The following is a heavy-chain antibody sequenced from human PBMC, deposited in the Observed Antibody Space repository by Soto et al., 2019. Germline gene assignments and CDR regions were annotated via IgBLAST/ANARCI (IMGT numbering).Heavy chain of an antibody. Sequence: GGSLRLSCAASGFTFSSYAMHWVRQAPGKGLEYVSAISSNGGSTYYANSVKGRFTISRDNSKNTLYLQMGSLRAEDMAVYYCARDYEMTTVTWGGIRGSSYFDYWGQGTLVTVSS. CDR2: ISSNGGST. D-gene: IGHD4-4*01. CDR1: GFTFSSYA. J-gene: IGHJ4*02. V-gene: IGHV3-64*01. CDR3: ARDYEMTTVTWGGIRGSSYFDY.